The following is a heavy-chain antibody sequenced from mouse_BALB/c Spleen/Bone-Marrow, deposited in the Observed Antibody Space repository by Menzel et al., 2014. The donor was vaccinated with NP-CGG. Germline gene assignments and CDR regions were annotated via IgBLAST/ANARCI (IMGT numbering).Heavy chain of an antibody. Sequence: QLQQSGPELVKPGASVKISCNASGYSFTGYFMNWMKQSHGKSLEWIGRINPYNGDPFYNQKFKGKATLTVDKSSSTAHMELLSLTSEDSAVYYCGRGNYDYDSWFGYWGQGTLVTVSA. V-gene: IGHV1-37*01. J-gene: IGHJ3*01. CDR3: GRGNYDYDSWFGY. D-gene: IGHD2-4*01. CDR1: GYSFTGYF. CDR2: INPYNGDP.